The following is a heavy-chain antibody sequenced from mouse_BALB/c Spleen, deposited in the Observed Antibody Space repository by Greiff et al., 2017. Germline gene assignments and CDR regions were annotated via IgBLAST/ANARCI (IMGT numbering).Heavy chain of an antibody. CDR3: ARDRYGNYVGYAMDY. CDR2: IRNKANGYTT. V-gene: IGHV7-3*02. Sequence: EVQLVESGGGLVQPGGSLRLSCATSGFTFTDYYMSWVRQPPGKALEWLGFIRNKANGYTTEYSASVKGRFTISRDNSQSILYLQMNTLRAEDSATYYCARDRYGNYVGYAMDYWGQGTSVTVSS. CDR1: GFTFTDYY. J-gene: IGHJ4*01. D-gene: IGHD2-10*02.